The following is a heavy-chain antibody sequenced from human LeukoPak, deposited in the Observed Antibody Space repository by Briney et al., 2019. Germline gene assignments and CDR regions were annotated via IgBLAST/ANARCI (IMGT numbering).Heavy chain of an antibody. J-gene: IGHJ4*02. Sequence: PGGSLRLSCAAPGFTFSSYAMSSVRQAPGRGLEWVSAISGSGGSTYYADSVKGRFTISRDNSKNTLYLQMNSLRAEDTAVYYCVRLGPYYDFWSGYYFDYWGQGTLVTVSS. CDR1: GFTFSSYA. CDR3: VRLGPYYDFWSGYYFDY. D-gene: IGHD3-3*01. V-gene: IGHV3-23*01. CDR2: ISGSGGST.